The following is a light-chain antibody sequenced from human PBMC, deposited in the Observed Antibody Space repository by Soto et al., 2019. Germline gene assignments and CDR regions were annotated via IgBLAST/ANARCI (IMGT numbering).Light chain of an antibody. CDR2: GIF. Sequence: EVMMTQSPATLSVSPGERATLSCRASQTVNNNLAWYQQKPGQAPRLLIYGIFIRATGVPARFSGSGFGTEFTLTITSLQPEDFAVYYCQEYNNWPPITFGQGTRLDFK. CDR3: QEYNNWPPIT. CDR1: QTVNNN. J-gene: IGKJ5*01. V-gene: IGKV3-15*01.